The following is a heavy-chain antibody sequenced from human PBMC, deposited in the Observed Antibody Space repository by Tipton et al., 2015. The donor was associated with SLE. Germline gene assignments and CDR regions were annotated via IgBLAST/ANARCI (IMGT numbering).Heavy chain of an antibody. J-gene: IGHJ4*02. V-gene: IGHV4-31*03. Sequence: TLSLTCTVSGGSISSGGYYWSWIRQHPGKGLEWIGYIYYSGSTYYNPSLKSRVIISVDTSKNQFSLKLSSVTAADTAVYYCAIFSRDGYNPEDYWGQGTLVTVSS. CDR2: IYYSGST. CDR1: GGSISSGGYY. CDR3: AIFSRDGYNPEDY. D-gene: IGHD5-24*01.